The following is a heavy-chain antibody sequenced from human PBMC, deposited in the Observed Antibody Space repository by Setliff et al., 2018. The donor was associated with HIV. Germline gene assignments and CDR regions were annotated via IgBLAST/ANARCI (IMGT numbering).Heavy chain of an antibody. CDR3: ATVSGYYWQYFDY. CDR2: IYHRGST. CDR1: GYSISSGYY. V-gene: IGHV4-38-2*01. D-gene: IGHD3-22*01. J-gene: IGHJ4*02. Sequence: KTSETLSLTCAVSGYSISSGYYWGWIRQPPGKGLEWIGHIYHRGSTSYNPSLKSRATISVDTSKNQFSLKLSSVTAADTAVYYCATVSGYYWQYFDYWGPGTLVTVSS.